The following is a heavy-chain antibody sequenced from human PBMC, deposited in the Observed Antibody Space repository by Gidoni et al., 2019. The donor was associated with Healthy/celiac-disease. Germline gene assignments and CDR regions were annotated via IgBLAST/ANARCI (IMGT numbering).Heavy chain of an antibody. J-gene: IGHJ4*02. Sequence: EVQLVESGGGLVKPGGSLRLSCAASGFTFSSYSMNWVRQAPGKGLEWVSSISSSSSYIYYADSVKGRFTISRDNAKNSLYLQMNSLRAEDTAVYYCARDRDYGDSHDWVDYWGQGTLVTVSS. D-gene: IGHD4-17*01. CDR2: ISSSSSYI. CDR3: ARDRDYGDSHDWVDY. CDR1: GFTFSSYS. V-gene: IGHV3-21*01.